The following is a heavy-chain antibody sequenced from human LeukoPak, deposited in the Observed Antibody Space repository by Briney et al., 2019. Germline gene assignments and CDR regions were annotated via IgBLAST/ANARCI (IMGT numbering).Heavy chain of an antibody. V-gene: IGHV1-18*01. J-gene: IGHJ4*02. D-gene: IGHD3-10*01. CDR2: ISAYNGNT. CDR3: ARSIAYYYGSGSYEDY. CDR1: GYTFTSYG. Sequence: ASVKVSCKASGYTFTSYGIRWVRQAPGQGLEWMGWISAYNGNTNYAQKLQGRVTMTTDTSTSTAYMELRSLRSDDTAVYYCARSIAYYYGSGSYEDYWGQGTLVTVSS.